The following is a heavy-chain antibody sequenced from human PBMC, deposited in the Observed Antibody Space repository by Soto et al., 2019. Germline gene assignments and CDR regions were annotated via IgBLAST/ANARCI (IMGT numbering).Heavy chain of an antibody. D-gene: IGHD2-2*01. CDR2: ISAYNGNT. Sequence: QVPLVQSGAEVKKPGASVEVSCKASGYTFTSYGISWVRQAPGQGLEWMGWISAYNGNTNYAQKLQGRVTMTTDTSTSTAYMELRSLRSDDTAVYYCARDRRDIVVVPAGAYYYYGMDVWGQGTTVTVSS. CDR3: ARDRRDIVVVPAGAYYYYGMDV. J-gene: IGHJ6*02. CDR1: GYTFTSYG. V-gene: IGHV1-18*01.